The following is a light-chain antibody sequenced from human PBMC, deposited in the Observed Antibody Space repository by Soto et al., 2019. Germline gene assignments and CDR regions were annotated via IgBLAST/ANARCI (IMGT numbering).Light chain of an antibody. CDR2: GVY. Sequence: DIQLTQSPSFLSASAVDRVTITCRASQDISRYLAWYQKKPGKAPKLLIYGVYSLQSGDPSRFSGGGSGTEVTLTISSLQPEDFAIYYCQQLDSYPLTFGQGTRLEIK. CDR1: QDISRY. J-gene: IGKJ5*01. CDR3: QQLDSYPLT. V-gene: IGKV1-9*01.